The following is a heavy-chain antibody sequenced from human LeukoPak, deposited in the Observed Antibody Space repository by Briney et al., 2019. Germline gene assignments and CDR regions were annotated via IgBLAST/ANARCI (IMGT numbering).Heavy chain of an antibody. CDR2: TRSKANSYAT. D-gene: IGHD2-2*01. J-gene: IGHJ5*02. V-gene: IGHV3-73*01. Sequence: GGSLRLSCAASGFTFSGSAMHWVRQASGKGLEWVGRTRSKANSYATAYAASVKGRFTISRDDSKNTAYLQMNSLKTEDTAVYYCTRHADIVVVPAAYWFDPWGQGTLVTVSS. CDR1: GFTFSGSA. CDR3: TRHADIVVVPAAYWFDP.